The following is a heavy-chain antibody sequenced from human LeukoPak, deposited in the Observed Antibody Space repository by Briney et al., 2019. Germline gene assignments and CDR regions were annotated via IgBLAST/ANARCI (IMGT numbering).Heavy chain of an antibody. CDR2: IIPIFGTA. J-gene: IGHJ4*02. CDR3: ARLHSSGWYYFDY. CDR1: GGTFSSYA. V-gene: IGHV1-69*05. Sequence: SVKASCKASGGTFSSYAISWVRQAPGQGLEWMGGIIPIFGTANYAQKFQGRVTITTDESTSTAYMELSSLRSEDTAVYYCARLHSSGWYYFDYWGQGTLVTVSS. D-gene: IGHD6-19*01.